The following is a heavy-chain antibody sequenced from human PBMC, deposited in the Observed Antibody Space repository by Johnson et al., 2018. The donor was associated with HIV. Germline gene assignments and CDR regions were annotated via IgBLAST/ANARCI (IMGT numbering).Heavy chain of an antibody. J-gene: IGHJ3*02. CDR1: GFTLSSYA. CDR2: ISYDGSYE. V-gene: IGHV3-30*04. Sequence: QVQLVESGGGVVQPGRSLRLSCAASGFTLSSYAMNWVRQAPGKGLEWVAVISYDGSYEYHADSMKGRFTISRDNSKSTLFLQMNSLRAEDTAVYYCARCSLAYCGGDCYFDAFDMWGQGTMVTVSS. D-gene: IGHD2-21*02. CDR3: ARCSLAYCGGDCYFDAFDM.